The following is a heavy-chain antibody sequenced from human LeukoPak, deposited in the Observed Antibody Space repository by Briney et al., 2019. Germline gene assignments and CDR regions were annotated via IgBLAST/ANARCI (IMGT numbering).Heavy chain of an antibody. CDR1: GYSISSGYY. Sequence: SETLSLTCGVSGYSISSGYYWGWIRPPPGKGLEWIGSIYHSGRTYYNPSLKSRVTISVDTSKNPFSLKLTSVTAADTAVYYCATEVGQWLVRTWGQGTLVTVSS. D-gene: IGHD6-19*01. V-gene: IGHV4-38-2*01. CDR2: IYHSGRT. J-gene: IGHJ4*02. CDR3: ATEVGQWLVRT.